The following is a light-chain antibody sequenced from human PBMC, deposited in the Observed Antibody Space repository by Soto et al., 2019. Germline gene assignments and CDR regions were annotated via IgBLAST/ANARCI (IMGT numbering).Light chain of an antibody. V-gene: IGLV2-8*01. CDR2: EVT. J-gene: IGLJ2*01. CDR1: SSDVGAYNY. CDR3: AAWDDSLNGVA. Sequence: QSALTQPPSASGSPGQSVTISCTGTSSDVGAYNYVSWYRQYPGKAPKLLIFEVTSRPSGVPDRFSASKSGTSASLAISGLQSADEADYYCAAWDDSLNGVAFGGGTKVTVL.